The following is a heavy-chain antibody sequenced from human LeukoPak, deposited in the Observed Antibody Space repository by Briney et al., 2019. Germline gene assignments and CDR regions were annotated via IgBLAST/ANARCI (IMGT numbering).Heavy chain of an antibody. CDR2: IIPILGIA. Sequence: SVKVSCKASGGTFSSYAISWVRQAPGQGLEWMGRIIPILGIANYAQKFQGRVTITADKSTSTAYMELSSLRSEDTAVYYCARETGDPDCYYYYGMDVWGQGTTVTVSS. CDR3: ARETGDPDCYYYYGMDV. J-gene: IGHJ6*02. V-gene: IGHV1-69*04. D-gene: IGHD7-27*01. CDR1: GGTFSSYA.